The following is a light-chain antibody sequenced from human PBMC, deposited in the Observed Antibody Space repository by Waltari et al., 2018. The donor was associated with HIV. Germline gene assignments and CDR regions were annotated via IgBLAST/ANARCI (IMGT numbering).Light chain of an antibody. V-gene: IGLV2-14*01. CDR1: SNDVGRKNY. CDR2: DVT. J-gene: IGLJ2*01. Sequence: QSALTQPASVSGSPGQSLTISCTGTSNDVGRKNYVSWYQQHPGKVPKLMIYDVTKRPSGVSNRFSGSRSANTASLTISGLQAEDEADYYCGSYTSSDTLVFGGGTKLTVL. CDR3: GSYTSSDTLV.